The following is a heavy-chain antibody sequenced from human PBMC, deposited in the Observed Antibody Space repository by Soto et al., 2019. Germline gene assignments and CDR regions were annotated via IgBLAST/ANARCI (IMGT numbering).Heavy chain of an antibody. CDR1: GGSFSGYY. D-gene: IGHD6-13*01. Sequence: SETLSLTCAVYGGSFSGYYWSWIRQPPGKGLEWIGEINHSGSTNYNPSLKSRVTISVGTSKNQFSPKLSSVTAADTAVYYCARDRDSSSWSYYYYGMDVWGQGTTVTVSS. CDR3: ARDRDSSSWSYYYYGMDV. J-gene: IGHJ6*02. CDR2: INHSGST. V-gene: IGHV4-34*01.